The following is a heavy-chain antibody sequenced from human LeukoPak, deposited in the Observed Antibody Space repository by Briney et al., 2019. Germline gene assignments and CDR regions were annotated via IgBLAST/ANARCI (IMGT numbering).Heavy chain of an antibody. CDR3: TRGEYSSSSDY. CDR1: GFTFSSYS. CDR2: ISSSRSYI. Sequence: GGSLRLSCAASGFTFSSYSMNWVRQAPGKGLEWVSYISSSRSYINYADSVKGRFTITRDNAKKSLYLQMNSLRAEDTAVYYCTRGEYSSSSDYWGQGTLVTVSS. V-gene: IGHV3-21*05. D-gene: IGHD6-6*01. J-gene: IGHJ4*02.